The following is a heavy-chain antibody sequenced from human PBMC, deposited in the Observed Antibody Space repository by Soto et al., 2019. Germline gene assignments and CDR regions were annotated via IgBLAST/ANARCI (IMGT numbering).Heavy chain of an antibody. CDR2: IYTTGST. J-gene: IGHJ4*02. CDR3: ARELPSIYEILTGHFDH. CDR1: GGSMSNYY. Sequence: QVQLQESGPGLVKPPATLSLTCTVSGGSMSNYYWSWIRQPAGKGLEWIGRIYTTGSTHYNPSLKSRVTLSIDKSKHLFSMKLNSVTAADTSVYYCARELPSIYEILTGHFDHWGQGTLVTFSS. V-gene: IGHV4-4*07. D-gene: IGHD3-9*01.